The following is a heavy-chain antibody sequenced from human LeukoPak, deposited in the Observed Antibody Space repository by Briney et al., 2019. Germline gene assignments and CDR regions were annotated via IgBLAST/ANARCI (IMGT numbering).Heavy chain of an antibody. J-gene: IGHJ4*02. Sequence: PGGSLRLSCAASGFTFSSYAMSWVRQAPGKGPEWVSTVSGSGASTYYADSVKGRFTVSRDNSKSTLYLQMNSLRAEDTAIYYCARLPGIPTAALPDYWGQGTQVTVSS. V-gene: IGHV3-23*01. CDR3: ARLPGIPTAALPDY. CDR2: VSGSGAST. CDR1: GFTFSSYA. D-gene: IGHD6-13*01.